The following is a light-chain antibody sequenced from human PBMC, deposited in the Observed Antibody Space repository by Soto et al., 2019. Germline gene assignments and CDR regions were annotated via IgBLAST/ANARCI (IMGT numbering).Light chain of an antibody. J-gene: IGKJ1*01. CDR1: QSVSSW. V-gene: IGKV1-5*03. Sequence: DIQMTQSPSTLSASVGDRVTITCRASQSVSSWLAWYQQKPGKAPTLLIHTASTLQSGVPSRFSGSGSGTDFTLIISSLQPDDFATYFCQQYNTYRTFGQGTKAEIK. CDR3: QQYNTYRT. CDR2: TAS.